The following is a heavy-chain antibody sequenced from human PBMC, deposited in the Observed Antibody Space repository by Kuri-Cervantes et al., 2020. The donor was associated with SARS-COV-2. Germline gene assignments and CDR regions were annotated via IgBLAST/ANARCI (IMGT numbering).Heavy chain of an antibody. D-gene: IGHD2-15*01. J-gene: IGHJ4*02. CDR2: INPNSGGT. V-gene: IGHV1-2*02. Sequence: ASVKVSCKASGYTFTGYYMHWVRQAPGQGLEWMGWINPNSGGTNYAQKFQGRVTMTRDTSISTAYMELSRLRSDDTAVYYCAGEVYCSGGSCYFLDYLGQGTLVTVSS. CDR1: GYTFTGYY. CDR3: AGEVYCSGGSCYFLDY.